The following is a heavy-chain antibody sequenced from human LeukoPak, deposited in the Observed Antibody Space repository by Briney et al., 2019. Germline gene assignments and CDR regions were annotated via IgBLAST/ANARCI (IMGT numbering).Heavy chain of an antibody. CDR1: GFTFRTYA. J-gene: IGHJ6*02. Sequence: VGSLKLSCVVSGFTFRTYAMHWVRQAPGKGLEWVAVVSYDGSNKYYADSVQGRFTISRANSRNTLHLQMNSLRAEDTAVYYCARDSHYYDPGGYYSRGEYYHHGMDAWGQGTTVTASS. V-gene: IGHV3-30-3*01. CDR3: ARDSHYYDPGGYYSRGEYYHHGMDA. D-gene: IGHD3-22*01. CDR2: VSYDGSNK.